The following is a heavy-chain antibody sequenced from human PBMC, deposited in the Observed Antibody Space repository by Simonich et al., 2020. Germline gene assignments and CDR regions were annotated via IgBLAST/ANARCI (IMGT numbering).Heavy chain of an antibody. V-gene: IGHV1-2*02. D-gene: IGHD6-13*01. CDR2: NNPQRVGT. CDR1: GYTFTGYY. CDR3: ARDSYSSWYFDL. Sequence: QVQLVQSGAEVKKPGASVKVSCKASGYTFTGYYMHWVRPAPGKGLEWMGWNNPQRVGTNYAQKFQGRVTMTRDTSISTAYMELSRLRSDDTAVYYCARDSYSSWYFDLWGRGTLVTVSS. J-gene: IGHJ2*01.